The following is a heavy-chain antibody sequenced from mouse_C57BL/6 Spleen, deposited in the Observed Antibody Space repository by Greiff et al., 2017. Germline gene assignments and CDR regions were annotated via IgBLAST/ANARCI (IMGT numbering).Heavy chain of an antibody. Sequence: VQLQQSGPELVKPGASVKISCKASGYSFTGYYMNWVKQSPEKSLEWIGEINPSTGGTTYNQKFKAKATLTVDKSSSTAYMQLKSLTSEDSAVYFCARDYSNEGWFAYWGQGTLVTVSA. CDR2: INPSTGGT. CDR3: ARDYSNEGWFAY. D-gene: IGHD2-5*01. CDR1: GYSFTGYY. J-gene: IGHJ3*01. V-gene: IGHV1-42*01.